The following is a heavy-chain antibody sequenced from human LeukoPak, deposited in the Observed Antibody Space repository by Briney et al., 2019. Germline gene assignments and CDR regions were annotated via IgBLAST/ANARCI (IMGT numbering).Heavy chain of an antibody. CDR1: GFTFDTHH. CDR3: ARDQALQLVGDS. CDR2: ITGSGGTT. D-gene: IGHD6-13*01. V-gene: IGHV3-23*01. Sequence: PGGSLRLSCAASGFTFDTHHMSWVRQAPGKGLEWLSDITGSGGTTHYSDSVTGRFTISRDNSKNTLYLQMDSLRVEDTAVYYCARDQALQLVGDSWGQGTLVSVSS. J-gene: IGHJ4*02.